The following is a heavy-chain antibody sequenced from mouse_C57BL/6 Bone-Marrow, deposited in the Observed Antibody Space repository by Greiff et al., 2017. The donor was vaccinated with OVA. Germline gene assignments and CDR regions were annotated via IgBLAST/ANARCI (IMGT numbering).Heavy chain of an antibody. J-gene: IGHJ1*03. Sequence: VQLQQSGAELVRPGASVKLSCTASGFNIKDDYMHWVKQRPEQGLEWIGRIHPSDSDTNYNQKFKGKATLTVDKSSSTAYMQLSSLTSEDSAVYYCAIWGNYSYDVWGTGTTVTVSS. CDR2: IHPSDSDT. V-gene: IGHV1-74*01. D-gene: IGHD1-1*01. CDR1: GFNIKDDY. CDR3: AIWGNYSYDV.